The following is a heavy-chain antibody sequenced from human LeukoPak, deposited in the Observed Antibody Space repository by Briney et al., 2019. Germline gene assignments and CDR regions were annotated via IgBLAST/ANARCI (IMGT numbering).Heavy chain of an antibody. CDR3: ARRGAYSISALDI. Sequence: SGTLSLTCTVSGGSISSYYWSWIRQPPGKGLEWIGYIYYSGSTNYNPSLKSRVTISVDTSKNQFSLKLSSVTAADTAVYYCARRGAYSISALDIWGQGTMVTVSS. V-gene: IGHV4-59*01. D-gene: IGHD6-13*01. CDR2: IYYSGST. J-gene: IGHJ3*02. CDR1: GGSISSYY.